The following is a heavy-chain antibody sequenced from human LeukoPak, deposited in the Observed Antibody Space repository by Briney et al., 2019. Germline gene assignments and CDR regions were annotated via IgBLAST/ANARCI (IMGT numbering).Heavy chain of an antibody. CDR2: INPKSGGT. CDR1: GYTFTGYY. D-gene: IGHD3-10*01. J-gene: IGHJ6*01. Sequence: ASVKVSCKASGYTFTGYYMHWVRQAPGQGLEWMGWINPKSGGTNYAQKFQGRVTMTRDTSISTAYMELSRLRSDDTAVYYCAREGYYGSGSYNYYYYGMDVWGQGTTVTVSS. CDR3: AREGYYGSGSYNYYYYGMDV. V-gene: IGHV1-2*02.